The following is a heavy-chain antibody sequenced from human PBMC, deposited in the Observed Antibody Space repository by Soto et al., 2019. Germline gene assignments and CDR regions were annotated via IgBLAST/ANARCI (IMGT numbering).Heavy chain of an antibody. CDR3: ARHVRGWQLMLDN. CDR2: IYFSGST. V-gene: IGHV4-39*01. Sequence: QLQLQESGPGLVKASETLSLSCTVSGGSISSSSYYWGWIRQPPGKGLEWIGSIYFSGSTHSNVSLTSRVPISVDTSRNQFSLKLSSVTATDTAVYYCARHVRGWQLMLDNWGQGSLVTVSS. J-gene: IGHJ4*02. D-gene: IGHD6-13*01. CDR1: GGSISSSSYY.